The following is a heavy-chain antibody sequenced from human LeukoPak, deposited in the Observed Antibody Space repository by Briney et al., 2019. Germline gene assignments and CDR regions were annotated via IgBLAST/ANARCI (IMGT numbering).Heavy chain of an antibody. D-gene: IGHD6-19*01. Sequence: SDTLSLTCTGSGGSISSDYGSWIRQPPGKGLKWIGYIYYSGSTNYNPSLKSRVTISVDTSKHQFSLKLSSVTAADTAVYYCARGGWLGGYYYYYYMDVWGKGTTVTISS. CDR2: IYYSGST. CDR1: GGSISSDY. V-gene: IGHV4-59*07. J-gene: IGHJ6*03. CDR3: ARGGWLGGYYYYYYMDV.